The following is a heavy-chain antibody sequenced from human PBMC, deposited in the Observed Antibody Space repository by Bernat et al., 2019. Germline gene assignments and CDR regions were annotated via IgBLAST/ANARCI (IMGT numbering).Heavy chain of an antibody. CDR3: ARHLYYDSGSFGDF. CDR1: GYTFSNYW. V-gene: IGHV5-51*01. D-gene: IGHD3-10*01. Sequence: EVQLVQSGAEVKKPGESLKISCKGSGYTFSNYWIGWVRQMPGKGLEWMGIIYPGDSDTRYSPSFQGQVTISADKSINTAYLQWSSLKVSDTAIYYCARHLYYDSGSFGDFWGQGSLVTVSS. CDR2: IYPGDSDT. J-gene: IGHJ4*02.